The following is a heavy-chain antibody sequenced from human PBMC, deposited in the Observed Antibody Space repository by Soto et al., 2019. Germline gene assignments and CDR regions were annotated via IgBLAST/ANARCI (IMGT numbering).Heavy chain of an antibody. Sequence: QVQLVQSGAEMKKPGASVKVSCKASGYTFTSYGISWVRQAPGQGLEWMGWISAYNGNTNYAQTLQGRVTMTTDTSTSTAYMSLRSVRSDDTAVYYCARVQDYVWGSYRSPGFDYWGQGTLVTVSS. CDR3: ARVQDYVWGSYRSPGFDY. V-gene: IGHV1-18*01. D-gene: IGHD3-16*02. CDR1: GYTFTSYG. CDR2: ISAYNGNT. J-gene: IGHJ4*02.